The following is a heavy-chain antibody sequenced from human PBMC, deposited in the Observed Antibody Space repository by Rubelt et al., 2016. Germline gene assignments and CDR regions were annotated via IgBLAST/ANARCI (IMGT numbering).Heavy chain of an antibody. Sequence: QVQLVQSGAEVKKPGSSVKVSCKASGGTFSSYAISWVRQAPGQGLEWMGRIIPILGIANYAQKFQGRVTITADKSTSTAYMELSSLRSEDTAVYYCARVVCSGGSCYDPFDYWGQGTLVTVSS. J-gene: IGHJ4*02. CDR1: GGTFSSYA. D-gene: IGHD2-15*01. CDR3: ARVVCSGGSCYDPFDY. V-gene: IGHV1-69*04. CDR2: IIPILGIA.